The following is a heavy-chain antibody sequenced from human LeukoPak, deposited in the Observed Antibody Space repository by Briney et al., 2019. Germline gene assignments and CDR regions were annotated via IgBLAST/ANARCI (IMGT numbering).Heavy chain of an antibody. V-gene: IGHV1-46*01. CDR2: ISPSGGST. CDR3: ARDNSVRDEAWWFNP. D-gene: IGHD3-10*01. J-gene: IGHJ5*02. CDR1: GYTFPSNY. Sequence: ASVKASCQAFGYTFPSNYMQCVRHAPGQGPEWMGVISPSGGSTTYAQKVQGRVTLTRDMSTSTDYLELSSLRSEDTAVYYCARDNSVRDEAWWFNPWGQGTLVTVSS.